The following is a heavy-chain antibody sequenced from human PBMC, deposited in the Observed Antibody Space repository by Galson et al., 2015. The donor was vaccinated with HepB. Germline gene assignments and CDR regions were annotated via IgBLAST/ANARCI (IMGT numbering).Heavy chain of an antibody. D-gene: IGHD1-1*01. CDR1: GFTFSSYR. CDR3: SGNQLVGGALDV. J-gene: IGHJ6*02. Sequence: SLRLSCAASGFTFSSYRMHWVRQAPGKGLEWVAVLWYDGSYKFYLDSVKGRFTISRDNSKNTLYLEMSRMRVEDTTLYYCSGNQLVGGALDVWCQGTTVSVSS. V-gene: IGHV3-33*01. CDR2: LWYDGSYK.